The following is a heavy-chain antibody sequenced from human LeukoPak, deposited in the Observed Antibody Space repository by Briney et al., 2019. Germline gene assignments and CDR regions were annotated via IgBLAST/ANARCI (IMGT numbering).Heavy chain of an antibody. CDR2: IYYSGSI. CDR3: ARQSRDGDYIAKLFDY. V-gene: IGHV4-59*08. D-gene: IGHD4-17*01. J-gene: IGHJ4*02. Sequence: SETLSLTCTVSGGSLSNYYWSWIRQPPGKGLEWIGYIYYSGSINYNPSLKSRVTISVDMSKNQFSLQLSSVTAADTAVYYCARQSRDGDYIAKLFDYWGQGTLVTVSS. CDR1: GGSLSNYY.